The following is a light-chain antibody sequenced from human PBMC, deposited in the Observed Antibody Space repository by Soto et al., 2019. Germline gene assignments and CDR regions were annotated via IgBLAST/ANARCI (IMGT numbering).Light chain of an antibody. CDR3: QSFDSSLRVV. J-gene: IGLJ2*01. V-gene: IGLV1-40*01. CDR2: GNS. Sequence: QSVLTQPPSVSGAPGQRVTISCTGSSSNIGAGYDVHWYQHLPGTAPKLLIYGNSNRPSGVPYRFSGSKSGTSASLAITGLQAEDEADYYCQSFDSSLRVVFGGGTKLTVL. CDR1: SSNIGAGYD.